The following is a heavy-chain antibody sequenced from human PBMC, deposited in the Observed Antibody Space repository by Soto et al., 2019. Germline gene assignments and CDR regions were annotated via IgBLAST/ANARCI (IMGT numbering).Heavy chain of an antibody. D-gene: IGHD2-2*01. Sequence: SETLSLTCSVSGDYIHVGGYYWTWIRQRPGKGLEWMGYIYYTGKTYYNPSLESRLTMSVDRSKNQFSLRLTSVTAADTAVYFCGRDLTSNANCSDPWGQGTLVTVSS. CDR1: GDYIHVGGYY. J-gene: IGHJ5*02. CDR3: GRDLTSNANCSDP. CDR2: IYYTGKT. V-gene: IGHV4-30-4*01.